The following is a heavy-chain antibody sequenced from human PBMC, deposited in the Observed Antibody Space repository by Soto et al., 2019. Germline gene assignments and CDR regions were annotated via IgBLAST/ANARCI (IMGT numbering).Heavy chain of an antibody. CDR1: GFTFDDYA. Sequence: PGRSLRLSCAASGFTFDDYAMHWVRQAPGKGLEWVSGISWNSGSIGYADSVKGRFTISRDNAKNSLYLQMNSLRAEDTALYYCAKGAAVISVWDLYYYRIDVWGQGITV. CDR2: ISWNSGSI. CDR3: AKGAAVISVWDLYYYRIDV. J-gene: IGHJ6*02. V-gene: IGHV3-9*01. D-gene: IGHD6-19*01.